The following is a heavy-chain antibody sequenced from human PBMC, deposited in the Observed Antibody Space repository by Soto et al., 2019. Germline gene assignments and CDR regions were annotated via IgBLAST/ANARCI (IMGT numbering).Heavy chain of an antibody. J-gene: IGHJ3*02. CDR1: GYTFINFF. Sequence: ASVKVSCKASGYTFINFFIHWVRQAPGQGLEWVGIINPSGGATTYPQKFQGRVTMTRDTSTSTVYMDVSSLRFDDTAVYYCARSHCSGGSCYLGAFDIWGRGTMVTVSS. CDR2: INPSGGAT. CDR3: ARSHCSGGSCYLGAFDI. V-gene: IGHV1-46*01. D-gene: IGHD2-15*01.